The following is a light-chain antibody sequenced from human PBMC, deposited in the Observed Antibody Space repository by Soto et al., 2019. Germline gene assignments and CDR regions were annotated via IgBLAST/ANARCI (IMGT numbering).Light chain of an antibody. V-gene: IGLV2-14*01. Sequence: QSVLTQPASVSGSPGQSITISCTGTSSDFGGYNYVSWYQQHPGKAPKLIIYEVSNRPSGVSNRFAGSKSGNTASLTISGLQAEDEADYYCNSYTSKSTGVFGTGTKLTVL. CDR2: EVS. CDR3: NSYTSKSTGV. J-gene: IGLJ1*01. CDR1: SSDFGGYNY.